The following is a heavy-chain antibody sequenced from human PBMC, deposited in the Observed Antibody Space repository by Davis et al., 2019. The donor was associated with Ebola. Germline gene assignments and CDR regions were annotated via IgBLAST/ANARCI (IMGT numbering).Heavy chain of an antibody. Sequence: AASVKVSCKASGYSFSSYDINWVRQATGQGLEWMGWMNHNSGNTGYAQKFQARVTMTRNTSISTAYMELSSLRSEDTAVYYCTTAAQETFDYWGQGTLVTVSS. CDR2: MNHNSGNT. CDR3: TTAAQETFDY. D-gene: IGHD1-1*01. J-gene: IGHJ4*02. V-gene: IGHV1-8*01. CDR1: GYSFSSYD.